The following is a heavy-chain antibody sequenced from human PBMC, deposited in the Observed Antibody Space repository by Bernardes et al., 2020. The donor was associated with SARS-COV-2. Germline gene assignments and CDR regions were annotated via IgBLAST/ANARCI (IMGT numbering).Heavy chain of an antibody. V-gene: IGHV4-59*08. CDR2: IYYSGST. J-gene: IGHJ4*02. CDR1: GGSISSYY. Sequence: SEPLSLRCTVSGGSISSYYWSWIRQPPGKGLEWIGYIYYSGSTNYNPSLKSRVTISVDTSKNQFSLKLSSVTAADTAVYYCARHRPFSSSWYDGEYYFDYWGQGTLVTVSS. D-gene: IGHD6-13*01. CDR3: ARHRPFSSSWYDGEYYFDY.